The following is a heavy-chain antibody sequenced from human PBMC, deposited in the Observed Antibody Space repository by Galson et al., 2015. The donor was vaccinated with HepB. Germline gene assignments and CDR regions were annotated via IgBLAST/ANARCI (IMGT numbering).Heavy chain of an antibody. Sequence: SCKASGGTFSNYGITWVRQAPGEGPEWMGGITLTFGTTDYGQKFQGRLTITADKSTSTSYMELRSLRGEDTAVYYCAKDRLMLASYYFYYGMDVWGQGTTVIVSS. V-gene: IGHV1-69*06. J-gene: IGHJ6*02. CDR3: AKDRLMLASYYFYYGMDV. CDR1: GGTFSNYG. D-gene: IGHD3-16*01. CDR2: ITLTFGTT.